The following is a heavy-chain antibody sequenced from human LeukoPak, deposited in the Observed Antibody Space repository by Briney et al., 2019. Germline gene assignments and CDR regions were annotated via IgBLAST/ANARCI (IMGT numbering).Heavy chain of an antibody. D-gene: IGHD2-2*01. V-gene: IGHV3-53*01. Sequence: PGGSLRLSCAASGFTLSNNFMSWVRQTPGKGLEWVSVTYTGGSTYYADSVKGRFTISRDNSKNTLYLQMKSLRAEDTAVYYCARGETSSYDYWGQGTLVTVSS. CDR1: GFTLSNNF. J-gene: IGHJ4*02. CDR2: TYTGGST. CDR3: ARGETSSYDY.